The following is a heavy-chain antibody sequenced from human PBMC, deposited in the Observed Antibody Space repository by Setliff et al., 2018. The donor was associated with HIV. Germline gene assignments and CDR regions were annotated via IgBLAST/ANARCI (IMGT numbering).Heavy chain of an antibody. D-gene: IGHD1-7*01. Sequence: PGGSLRLSCAASGFICSRYSLSWVRQTPGKGLEWVSSLSGSSSYWKYADSVKGRFTISRDNSKSTLYLQMNSLRDGDTALYYCAKNTPSIINYPYYYYMDVWGKGTTVTVSS. CDR2: LSGSSSYW. V-gene: IGHV3-21*04. CDR1: GFICSRYS. J-gene: IGHJ6*03. CDR3: AKNTPSIINYPYYYYMDV.